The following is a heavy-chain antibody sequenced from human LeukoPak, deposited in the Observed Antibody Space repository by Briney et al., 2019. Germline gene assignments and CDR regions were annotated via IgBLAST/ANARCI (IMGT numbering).Heavy chain of an antibody. V-gene: IGHV3-48*01. CDR3: ARGGRGSAAVVAPRSFDI. CDR1: GFTFSTYS. J-gene: IGHJ3*02. Sequence: QPGGSLRLSCAASGFTFSTYSMNWVRQAPGKGLEWVSYISSSSSTIYYADSVKGRFTISRDNAKNSLYLQMNSLRAEDSALYYCARGGRGSAAVVAPRSFDIWGQGTMVTVSS. D-gene: IGHD3-22*01. CDR2: ISSSSSTI.